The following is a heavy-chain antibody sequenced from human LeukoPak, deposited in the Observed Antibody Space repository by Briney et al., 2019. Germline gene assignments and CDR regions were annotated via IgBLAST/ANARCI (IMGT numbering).Heavy chain of an antibody. D-gene: IGHD2-2*01. CDR1: GFTFSNAW. V-gene: IGHV3-15*01. J-gene: IGHJ4*02. CDR3: TTDPREYCSSTSCYPFDY. Sequence: GGSLRLSCAASGFTFSNAWMSWVRQAPGKGLEWVGRIKSKTDGGTTDYAAPVKGRFTISRDDSKNTLYLQMNSLKTEDTAVYYCTTDPREYCSSTSCYPFDYWGQGTLVTVSS. CDR2: IKSKTDGGTT.